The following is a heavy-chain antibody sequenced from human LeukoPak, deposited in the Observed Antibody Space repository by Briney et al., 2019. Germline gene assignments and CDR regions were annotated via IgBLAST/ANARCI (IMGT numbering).Heavy chain of an antibody. CDR1: GDSVSSNSAA. D-gene: IGHD3-22*01. J-gene: IGHJ4*02. CDR2: TYYMSKWYN. Sequence: SQTLSLTCAISGDSVSSNSAAWNWIRQSPSRGLEWLGRTYYMSKWYNDYAVSVKSRITINPDTSKNQFSLQLNSVTPEDTAVYYCARERYYYDSTGYKPYYFDYWGQGTLVTVSS. CDR3: ARERYYYDSTGYKPYYFDY. V-gene: IGHV6-1*01.